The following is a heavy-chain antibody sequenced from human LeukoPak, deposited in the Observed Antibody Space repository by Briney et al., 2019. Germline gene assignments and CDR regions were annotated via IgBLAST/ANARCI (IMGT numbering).Heavy chain of an antibody. J-gene: IGHJ6*02. V-gene: IGHV4-34*01. Sequence: SETLSLTCVVYGGSFSGYYWNWIRQPPGKGLEWIGEINHSGRTNYNPSLKSRVTITVDTSKNQFSLKLSSVTAADTAVYYCARLPSIAAPPPYYYYDMDVWGQGTTVTVSS. CDR3: ARLPSIAAPPPYYYYDMDV. D-gene: IGHD6-6*01. CDR1: GGSFSGYY. CDR2: INHSGRT.